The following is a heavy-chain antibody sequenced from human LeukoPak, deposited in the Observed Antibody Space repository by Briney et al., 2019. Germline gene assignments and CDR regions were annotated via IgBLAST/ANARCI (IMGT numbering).Heavy chain of an antibody. CDR2: ISYDGSSK. Sequence: GGSLRLSCAASGFTFSSYWMHWVRQTPGKGLEWVAVISYDGSSKYYADSVKGRFTISRDNSKNTLYLQMNSLRAEDTAVYYCARARSSYGYGDAFDIWGQGTMVTVSS. CDR1: GFTFSSYW. CDR3: ARARSSYGYGDAFDI. V-gene: IGHV3-30*03. J-gene: IGHJ3*02. D-gene: IGHD5-18*01.